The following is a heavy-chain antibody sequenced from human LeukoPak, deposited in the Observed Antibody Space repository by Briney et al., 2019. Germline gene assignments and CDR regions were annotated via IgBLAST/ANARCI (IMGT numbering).Heavy chain of an antibody. CDR3: ARIEVATRAHFDY. Sequence: TLSLTCTVSGGSIKGYHWSWIRQPPGKALEWLARIDWDDDKYYSTSLKTRLTISKDTSKNQVVLTMTNMDPVDTATYYCARIEVATRAHFDYWGQGTLVTVSS. CDR1: GGSIKGYH. J-gene: IGHJ4*02. V-gene: IGHV2-70*11. CDR2: IDWDDDK. D-gene: IGHD1-1*01.